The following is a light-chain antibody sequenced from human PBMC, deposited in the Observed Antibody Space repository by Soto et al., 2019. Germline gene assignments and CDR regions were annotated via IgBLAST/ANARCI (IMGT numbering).Light chain of an antibody. V-gene: IGKV3-20*01. CDR2: GAS. CDR3: QQYGSSLWT. CDR1: QTVSSN. J-gene: IGKJ1*01. Sequence: EIVMTQSPATLSVSPGERATLSSTASQTVSSNLAWYQQKPGQAPRLLIYGASSRATGIPDRFSGSGSGTDFTLTISRLEPEDFAVYYCQQYGSSLWTFGQGTKVDIK.